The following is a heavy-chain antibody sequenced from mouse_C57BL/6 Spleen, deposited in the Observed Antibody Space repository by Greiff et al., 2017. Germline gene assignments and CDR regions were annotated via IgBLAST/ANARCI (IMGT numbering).Heavy chain of an antibody. Sequence: VMLVESGPGLVAPSQSLSITCTVSGFSLTSYGVHWVRQPPGKGLEWLVVIWSDGSTTYNSALKSRLSISKDNSKSQVFLKMNSLQTDDTAMYYCARHDEASTMVTLDYWGQGTSVTVSS. CDR1: GFSLTSYG. CDR3: ARHDEASTMVTLDY. CDR2: IWSDGST. J-gene: IGHJ4*01. V-gene: IGHV2-6-1*01. D-gene: IGHD2-2*01.